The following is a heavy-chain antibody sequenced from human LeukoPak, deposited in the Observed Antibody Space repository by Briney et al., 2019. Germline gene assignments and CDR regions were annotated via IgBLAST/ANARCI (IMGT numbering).Heavy chain of an antibody. CDR1: GFTFSNYW. D-gene: IGHD6-19*01. CDR3: ARATTPSLVVAGNY. Sequence: PGGSLRLSCAASGFTFSNYWMHWVRQAPGKGLVWVSRIHSDGSTTIYADSVKGRFTISRDNAKNTLYLQMNSLRAEDTAVYYCARATTPSLVVAGNYWGQGTLVTVSP. V-gene: IGHV3-74*01. J-gene: IGHJ4*02. CDR2: IHSDGSTT.